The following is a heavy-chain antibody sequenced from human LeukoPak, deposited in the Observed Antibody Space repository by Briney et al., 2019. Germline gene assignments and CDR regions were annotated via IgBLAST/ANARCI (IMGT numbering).Heavy chain of an antibody. V-gene: IGHV3-30*02. Sequence: PGGSLRLSCAASGFTFSSYGMHWVRQAPGKGLEWVAFIRYDGSNKYYADSVKGRFTISRDNSKNTLYLQMNSLRAEDTAVYYCAKDPGSRWYLDKLDYWGQGTLVTVSS. CDR2: IRYDGSNK. D-gene: IGHD6-13*01. CDR3: AKDPGSRWYLDKLDY. J-gene: IGHJ4*02. CDR1: GFTFSSYG.